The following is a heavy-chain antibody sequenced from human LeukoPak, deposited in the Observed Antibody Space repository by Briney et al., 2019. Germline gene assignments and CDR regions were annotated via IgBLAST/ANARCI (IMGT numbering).Heavy chain of an antibody. CDR1: GYTFTGYF. D-gene: IGHD3-22*01. Sequence: GASVKVSCKASGYTFTGYFMHWVRQAPGQGLEWMGWIYPNSGGTNYAQKFQGRVTMTRDTSISTAYMELSRLRSDDTAVYYCARDSGDYDSSGYYWRSFGMDVWGQGTTVTVSS. V-gene: IGHV1-2*02. J-gene: IGHJ6*02. CDR3: ARDSGDYDSSGYYWRSFGMDV. CDR2: IYPNSGGT.